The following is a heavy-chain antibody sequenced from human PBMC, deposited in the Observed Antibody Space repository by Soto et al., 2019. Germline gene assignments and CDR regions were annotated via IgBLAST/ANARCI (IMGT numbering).Heavy chain of an antibody. J-gene: IGHJ4*02. V-gene: IGHV3-7*01. Sequence: EVQLVESGGGLVQPGGSLRLSCAASGFTFSTYWMTWVRQAPGKGLEWVANIKEDGSVGDYVDSVKGRFTISRDNARNSVYLQMNSLTAEDTAVYFCARDIQWGACYLDYWGRGTLVTVSS. CDR3: ARDIQWGACYLDY. CDR2: IKEDGSVG. CDR1: GFTFSTYW. D-gene: IGHD5-12*01.